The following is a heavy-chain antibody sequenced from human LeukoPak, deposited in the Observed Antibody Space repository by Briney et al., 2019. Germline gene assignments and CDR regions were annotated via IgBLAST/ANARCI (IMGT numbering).Heavy chain of an antibody. CDR1: GYTFTSYA. D-gene: IGHD3-22*01. CDR3: ARDPKVVVITSPDY. V-gene: IGHV1-3*01. Sequence: SVKXSCXAXGYTFTSYAMHXVRQAPGQRLXXMXXINAGNGNTKYSQKFQGRVTITRDTSASTAYMELSSLRSEDTAVYYCARDPKVVVITSPDYWGQGTLVTVSS. J-gene: IGHJ4*02. CDR2: INAGNGNT.